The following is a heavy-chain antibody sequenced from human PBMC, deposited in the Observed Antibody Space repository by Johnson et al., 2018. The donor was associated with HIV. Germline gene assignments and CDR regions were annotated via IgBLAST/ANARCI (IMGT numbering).Heavy chain of an antibody. Sequence: MLLVESGGGVVQPGRSLRLSCATSGFTFNNTWMSWVRQAPGKGLEWVGRIKSKTDGGTIDYAAPVKDRLTISRDDSRNTLYLQMNSLKTEDTAVYYCTTEWWSYAFDIWGQGTMVTVSS. CDR2: IKSKTDGGTI. J-gene: IGHJ3*02. CDR3: TTEWWSYAFDI. V-gene: IGHV3-15*01. D-gene: IGHD2-15*01. CDR1: GFTFNNTW.